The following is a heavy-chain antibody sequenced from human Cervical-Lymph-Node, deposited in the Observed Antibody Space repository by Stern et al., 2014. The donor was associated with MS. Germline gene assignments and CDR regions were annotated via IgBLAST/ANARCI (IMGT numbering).Heavy chain of an antibody. D-gene: IGHD5-24*01. CDR1: GGSISSAEYY. CDR2: IHNSGTT. V-gene: IGHV4-30-4*01. J-gene: IGHJ4*02. CDR3: SRDADGYSLVFGY. Sequence: QVQLQELGPGLVKPSQTLSLTCAVTGGSISSAEYYWSWIRQSPGKGLEWIGYIHNSGTTFYNPYLKNRIYLSVDTSKNQFSLKLRSVTAADTAVYYCSRDADGYSLVFGYWGRGTLVTVSS.